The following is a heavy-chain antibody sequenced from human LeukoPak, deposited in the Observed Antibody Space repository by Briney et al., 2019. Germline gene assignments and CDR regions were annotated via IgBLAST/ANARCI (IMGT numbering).Heavy chain of an antibody. CDR2: IYYSGST. J-gene: IGHJ4*02. V-gene: IGHV4-39*01. CDR1: GGSISSSNYY. CDR3: ARHGRITEAGKRNTFDN. Sequence: SETLSLTCTVSGGSISSSNYYWGWIRQPPGEGLEWIGSIYYSGSTYYNPSLKNRVTIAVDTSKNQFSLKLRSVTAADTAVYYCARHGRITEAGKRNTFDNWGQGTLVTVSS. D-gene: IGHD6-19*01.